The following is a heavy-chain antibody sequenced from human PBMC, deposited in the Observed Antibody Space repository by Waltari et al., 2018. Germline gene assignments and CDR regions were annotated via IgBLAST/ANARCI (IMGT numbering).Heavy chain of an antibody. Sequence: QVQLQESGPGLARPSETLSLTCDVSSYSIRSGYFWGWVRQHPGKGLQWIGSISHSATTYYNPSLKSRVTMSVDTSKNQFALKVTSVTAADTAIYYCVRDLGGSGNSWFDAWGQGTLVIVSS. CDR3: VRDLGGSGNSWFDA. CDR2: ISHSATT. V-gene: IGHV4-38-2*02. D-gene: IGHD3-10*01. J-gene: IGHJ5*02. CDR1: SYSIRSGYF.